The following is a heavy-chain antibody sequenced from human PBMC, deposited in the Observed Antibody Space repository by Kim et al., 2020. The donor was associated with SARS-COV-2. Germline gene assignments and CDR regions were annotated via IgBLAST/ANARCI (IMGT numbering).Heavy chain of an antibody. Sequence: PVKGRFTISRDDSKNTLYLQMNSLKTEDTAVYYCTTENGIQLWSVVGFDYWGQGTLVTVSS. D-gene: IGHD5-18*01. V-gene: IGHV3-15*01. CDR3: TTENGIQLWSVVGFDY. J-gene: IGHJ4*02.